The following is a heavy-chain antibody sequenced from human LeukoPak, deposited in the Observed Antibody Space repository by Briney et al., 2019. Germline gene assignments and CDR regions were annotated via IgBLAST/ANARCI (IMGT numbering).Heavy chain of an antibody. Sequence: GGSLRLSCAASGFAFSSYPMHWVRRAPGKGLEWVAAISYDTTDKYYTDSVKGRFTISRDNSKNTLYLQMNSLGLEDTAVYYCARDGAYCGGDCRTFDIWGHGTMVTVSS. CDR1: GFAFSSYP. V-gene: IGHV3-30*04. D-gene: IGHD2-21*02. CDR2: ISYDTTDK. CDR3: ARDGAYCGGDCRTFDI. J-gene: IGHJ3*02.